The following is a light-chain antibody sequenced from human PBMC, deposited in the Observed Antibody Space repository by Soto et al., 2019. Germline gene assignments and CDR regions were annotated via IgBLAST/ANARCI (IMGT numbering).Light chain of an antibody. CDR3: QQRSDWPRT. CDR1: QSVSSY. Sequence: EIVLTQSPATLSLSPGERATLSCVASQSVSSYLAWYQQKPGQAPRLLIYDASNRATGIPARFSGSGSGTDFTLTISSLEPEDFAVYYRQQRSDWPRTFGQGTKV. J-gene: IGKJ1*01. CDR2: DAS. V-gene: IGKV3-11*01.